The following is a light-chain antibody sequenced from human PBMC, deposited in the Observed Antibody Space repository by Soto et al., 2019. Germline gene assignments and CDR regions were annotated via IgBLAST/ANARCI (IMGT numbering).Light chain of an antibody. CDR1: QSVSSN. CDR2: DAS. V-gene: IGKV3-11*01. Sequence: EIVLPPSPATLSLSPGARSTLSGRASQSVSSNLAWYQQNRGQAPRLLIFDASNRATGIPARFSGSGSGTDFTLTISSLEPEDFAVYYCQQHSNWPLTFGRGTKVDIK. J-gene: IGKJ4*01. CDR3: QQHSNWPLT.